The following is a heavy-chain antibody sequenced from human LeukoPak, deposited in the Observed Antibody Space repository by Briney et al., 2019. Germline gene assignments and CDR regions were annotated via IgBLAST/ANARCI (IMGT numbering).Heavy chain of an antibody. CDR2: ISSSSSYI. CDR1: GFNFSSYS. Sequence: GGSLRLSCAASGFNFSSYSMNWVRQAPGKGLEWVSAISSSSSYIYYADSVKGRFTISRDNAKKSLYLQMNSLRAEDTAVYYCARGRSYEYYSGMDVWGQGTTVTVSS. D-gene: IGHD1-26*01. J-gene: IGHJ6*02. V-gene: IGHV3-21*01. CDR3: ARGRSYEYYSGMDV.